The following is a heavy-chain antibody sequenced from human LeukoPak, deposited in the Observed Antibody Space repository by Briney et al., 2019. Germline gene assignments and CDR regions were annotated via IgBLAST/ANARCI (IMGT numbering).Heavy chain of an antibody. CDR2: MNPNSGNT. V-gene: IGHV1-8*01. J-gene: IGHJ3*02. CDR3: ARVFGVPAPIAFDI. CDR1: GYTFTSYD. D-gene: IGHD3-3*01. Sequence: ASVKVSCKASGYTFTSYDINWVRQATGQGLEWMGWMNPNSGNTGYAQKFQGRVTMTRITSISTAYMELSSLRSEDTAVYYCARVFGVPAPIAFDIWGQGTMVTVPS.